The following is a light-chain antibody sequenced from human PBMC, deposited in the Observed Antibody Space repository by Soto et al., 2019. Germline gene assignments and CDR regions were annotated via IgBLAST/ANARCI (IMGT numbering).Light chain of an antibody. V-gene: IGLV2-14*01. Sequence: QSALTQPASVSGSPGQSITLSCTGTSSDIGGYDYVSWYQRHPGKAPKLIIYDVNNRPSGVSNRFSGSKSGNTASLTISGLQAEDEADYYCTSYASGSSHVVFGGGTKVTAL. J-gene: IGLJ2*01. CDR1: SSDIGGYDY. CDR2: DVN. CDR3: TSYASGSSHVV.